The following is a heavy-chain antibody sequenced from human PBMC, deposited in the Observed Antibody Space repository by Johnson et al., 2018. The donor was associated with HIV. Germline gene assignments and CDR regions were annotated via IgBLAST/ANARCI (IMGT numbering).Heavy chain of an antibody. V-gene: IGHV3-53*01. J-gene: IGHJ3*02. CDR3: AREVDAFDM. Sequence: LQLVEPGGGSFQPGGSLRLSCAASGFTVSSNHMSWVRQAPGKGLEWVSVIYSGGSTYYADAVKGRFTISRDNAKNTLYLQMNSLRAEDMAVYYCAREVDAFDMWGQGTLVTVSS. CDR1: GFTVSSNH. CDR2: IYSGGST.